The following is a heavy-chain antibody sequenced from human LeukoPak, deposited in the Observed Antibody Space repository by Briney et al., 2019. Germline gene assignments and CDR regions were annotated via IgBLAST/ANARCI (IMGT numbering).Heavy chain of an antibody. CDR1: GVSISSGSYY. J-gene: IGHJ4*02. CDR3: ARAAKFYFGSETYYYFDY. Sequence: PSQTLSLTCTVSGVSISSGSYYWSWIRQPAGKGLECFGRIYTSGSTNYNPSLKSRVTISVDTSKNQFSLKLSSVTAADTAVYYCARAAKFYFGSETYYYFDYWGQGSLVTVSS. D-gene: IGHD3-10*01. CDR2: IYTSGST. V-gene: IGHV4-61*02.